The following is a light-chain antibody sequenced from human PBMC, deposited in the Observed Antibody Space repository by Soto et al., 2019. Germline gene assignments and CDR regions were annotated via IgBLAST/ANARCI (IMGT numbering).Light chain of an antibody. J-gene: IGKJ1*01. Sequence: DIQMTQSPSTLSGSVGDRVTITCRASQTISSWLAWYQQKPGKAPKLLISAASILQSGVPSRFSGSGSGTDFTLTISSLQAEDVAVYYCQQYYSTPWTFGQGTKVDIK. V-gene: IGKV1-5*01. CDR3: QQYYSTPWT. CDR2: AAS. CDR1: QTISSW.